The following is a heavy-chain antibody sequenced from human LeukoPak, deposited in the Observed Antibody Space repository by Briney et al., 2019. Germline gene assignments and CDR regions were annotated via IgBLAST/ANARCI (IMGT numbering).Heavy chain of an antibody. CDR2: IYYSGST. CDR3: ARLHYYYYYMDV. J-gene: IGHJ6*03. CDR1: GGSISSSSYY. V-gene: IGHV4-39*01. Sequence: SETLSLTCTVSGGSISSSSYYWGWIRQPPGKGLEWIVSIYYSGSTYYNPSLKSRVTISVDTSKNQFSLKLSSVTAADTAVYYCARLHYYYYYMDVWGKGTTVTISS.